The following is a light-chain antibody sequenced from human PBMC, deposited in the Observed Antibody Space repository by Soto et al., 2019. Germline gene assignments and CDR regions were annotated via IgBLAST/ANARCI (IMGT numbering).Light chain of an antibody. CDR1: QSIRSS. CDR3: QHSYSTPFT. J-gene: IGKJ3*01. Sequence: DIQMTQSPSSLSASVGDRVTITCRTSQSIRSSLNWYQQKPGKAPNLLIYAASRLQSGVPSRFSGSGSGTDFTLTISSLHPADFATYYCQHSYSTPFTFGPGTKVDIK. CDR2: AAS. V-gene: IGKV1-39*01.